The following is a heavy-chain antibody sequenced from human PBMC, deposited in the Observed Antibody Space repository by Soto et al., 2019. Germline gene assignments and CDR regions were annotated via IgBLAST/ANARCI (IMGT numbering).Heavy chain of an antibody. CDR3: ARDVQLQSFDY. Sequence: EVQLVESGGGLVQPGGSLRLSCAASGFTFSSYWMHGVRQVPGKGLVWVSRINNDGRSTSYADSVKGRFTASRDNAKNTLYLKMNSLRAEDTAVYYCARDVQLQSFDYRGQGTLVTVSS. CDR2: INNDGRST. CDR1: GFTFSSYW. J-gene: IGHJ4*02. D-gene: IGHD5-18*01. V-gene: IGHV3-74*01.